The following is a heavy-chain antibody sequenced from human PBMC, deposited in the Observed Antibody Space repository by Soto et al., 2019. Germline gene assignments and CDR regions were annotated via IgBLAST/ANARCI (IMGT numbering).Heavy chain of an antibody. D-gene: IGHD3-10*01. CDR3: ARGDDTRAVIFYVMDV. CDR1: GYTFTSYY. CDR2: INPSGGST. J-gene: IGHJ6*04. V-gene: IGHV1-46*01. Sequence: ASVKVSCKASGYTFTSYYIHWVRQAPGQGLEWMGIINPSGGSTSFAQTFQGRVTMTRDTSTSTLYMELSSLTSEDTAVYYCARGDDTRAVIFYVMDVWGKGTTVTVSS.